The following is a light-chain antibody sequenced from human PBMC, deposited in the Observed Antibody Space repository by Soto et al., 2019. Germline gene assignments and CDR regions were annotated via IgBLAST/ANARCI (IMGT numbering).Light chain of an antibody. CDR2: DAS. CDR1: QSVSSY. CDR3: QQRSNWPPWT. V-gene: IGKV3-11*01. Sequence: TQSPATLSVSPGERASLSCRASQSVSSYLAWYQQKPGQAPRLPIYDASNRATGIPARFSGSGSGTDFTLTISSLEPEDFAVYYCQQRSNWPPWTFGQGTKVDI. J-gene: IGKJ1*01.